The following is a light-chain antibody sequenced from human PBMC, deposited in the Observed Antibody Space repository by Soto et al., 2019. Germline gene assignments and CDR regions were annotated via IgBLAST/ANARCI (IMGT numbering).Light chain of an antibody. CDR2: SAN. V-gene: IGLV8-61*01. Sequence: QTVVTQEPSFSVSPGKTVTLTCGLSSGSVSTSSYPSWFQQTPGQAPRTLIHSANTRSSGVPDRFSGSILGNKAALTITGAQADDESDYYCVLYMGSGIWVFGGGTQLTVL. CDR1: SGSVSTSSY. CDR3: VLYMGSGIWV. J-gene: IGLJ3*02.